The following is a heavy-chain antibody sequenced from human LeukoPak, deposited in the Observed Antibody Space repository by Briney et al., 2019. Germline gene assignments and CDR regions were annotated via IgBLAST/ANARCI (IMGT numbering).Heavy chain of an antibody. D-gene: IGHD2-8*01. CDR3: ARDRGPIVLMVYSPGGFDP. Sequence: GASVKVSCKASGYTFTGYYMHWVRQAPGQGLEWMGWINPNSGGSNYAQKFQGRVTMTRDTSISTAYMELSRLRSDDTAVYYCARDRGPIVLMVYSPGGFDPWGQGTLVTVSS. CDR1: GYTFTGYY. V-gene: IGHV1-2*02. CDR2: INPNSGGS. J-gene: IGHJ5*02.